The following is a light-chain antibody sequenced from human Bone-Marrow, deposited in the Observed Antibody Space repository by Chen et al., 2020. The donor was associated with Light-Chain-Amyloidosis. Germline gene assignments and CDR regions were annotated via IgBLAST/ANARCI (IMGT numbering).Light chain of an antibody. V-gene: IGLV6-57*01. CDR2: EDD. CDR3: QSYQGSSQGV. J-gene: IGLJ3*02. Sequence: NFMLTQPHSVSQSPGKTGIISCALCSGSIATNYVQWYHQSPGSSPTTVIYEDDQRPSGVPDRFSGSIDRSSNSASLNISGLKTEDEADYYCQSYQGSSQGVFGGGTKLTVL. CDR1: SGSIATNY.